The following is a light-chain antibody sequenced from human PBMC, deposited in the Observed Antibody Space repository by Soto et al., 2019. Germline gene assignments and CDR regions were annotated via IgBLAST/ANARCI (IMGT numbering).Light chain of an antibody. CDR2: DAS. J-gene: IGKJ2*01. CDR1: QDISNY. CDR3: QQYDNLPLYT. V-gene: IGKV1-33*01. Sequence: DIQMTQSPSYLSASVGDRVTITCQASQDISNYLNWYQQKPGKAPKLLIYDASNLETGVPSRFSGSGSGTDFTFTISSLQPEDIATYYCQQYDNLPLYTFGQGTTLEIK.